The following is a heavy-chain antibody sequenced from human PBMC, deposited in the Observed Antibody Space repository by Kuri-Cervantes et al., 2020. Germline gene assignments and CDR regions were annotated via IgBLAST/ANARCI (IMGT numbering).Heavy chain of an antibody. CDR3: ARAIVVVVAAARRQYYFDY. CDR1: DDSTSNHY. Sequence: SETLSLTCIVSDDSTSNHYWSWIRQPPGKGLEWIGSIYYSGSTYYNPSLKSRVTISVDTSKNQFSLKLSSVTAADTAVYYCARAIVVVVAAARRQYYFDYWGQGTLVTVSS. CDR2: IYYSGST. J-gene: IGHJ4*02. V-gene: IGHV4-39*01. D-gene: IGHD2-15*01.